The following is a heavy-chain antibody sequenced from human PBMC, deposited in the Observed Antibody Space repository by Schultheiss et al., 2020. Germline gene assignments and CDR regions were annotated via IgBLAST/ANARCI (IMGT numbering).Heavy chain of an antibody. V-gene: IGHV4-31*03. CDR3: ARVGSGTYFSPYFDY. J-gene: IGHJ4*02. Sequence: SQPLSLTCTVSGGSISSAAYYWSWIRQHPGKGLQWIGYIYYSGSTYYDPSLKSRVTISLDTSKNQFSLKMSSVTAADTAVYYCARVGSGTYFSPYFDYWGQGTLVTGSS. CDR2: IYYSGST. CDR1: GGSISSAAYY. D-gene: IGHD3-10*01.